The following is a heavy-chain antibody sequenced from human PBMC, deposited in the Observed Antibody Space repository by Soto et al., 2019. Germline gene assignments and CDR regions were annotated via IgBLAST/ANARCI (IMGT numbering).Heavy chain of an antibody. CDR1: GFTFSSYA. V-gene: IGHV3-30-3*01. CDR3: ARDWLYDIVVVPAAIVYGMDV. CDR2: ISYDGSNK. Sequence: QVQVVESGGGVVQPGRSLRLSCAASGFTFSSYAMHWVRQAPGKGLEWVAVISYDGSNKYYADSVKGRFTISRDNSKNTLYLQMNSLRAEDTAVYYCARDWLYDIVVVPAAIVYGMDVWGQGTTVTVSS. J-gene: IGHJ6*02. D-gene: IGHD2-2*01.